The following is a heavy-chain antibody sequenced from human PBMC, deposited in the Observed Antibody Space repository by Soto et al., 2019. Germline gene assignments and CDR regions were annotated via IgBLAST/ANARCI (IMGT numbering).Heavy chain of an antibody. CDR3: ARNYYGSGSYYNVGYFDY. CDR2: IYYSGST. J-gene: IGHJ4*02. CDR1: GGSISSSSYY. Sequence: PSETLSLTCTVSGGSISSSSYYWGWIRQPPGKGLEWIGSIYYSGSTYYNQSLKSRVTISVDTSKNQFSLKLSSVTAADTAVYYCARNYYGSGSYYNVGYFDYWGQGTLVTVSS. V-gene: IGHV4-39*01. D-gene: IGHD3-10*01.